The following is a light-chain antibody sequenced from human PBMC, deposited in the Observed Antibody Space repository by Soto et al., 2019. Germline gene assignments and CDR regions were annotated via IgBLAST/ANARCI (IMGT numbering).Light chain of an antibody. V-gene: IGLV2-8*01. Sequence: QSALTQPPSASGSPGQSVTIPCTGTSSDVGGYNYVSWYQQHPGKAPKVMIYEVSKRPSGVPDRFSASKSGNTASLTVSGLQAEDEADYYCSSYAGSNNNYVFGTGTKLTV. J-gene: IGLJ1*01. CDR1: SSDVGGYNY. CDR2: EVS. CDR3: SSYAGSNNNYV.